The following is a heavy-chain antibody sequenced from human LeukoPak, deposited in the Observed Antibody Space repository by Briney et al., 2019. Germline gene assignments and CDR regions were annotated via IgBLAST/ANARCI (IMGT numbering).Heavy chain of an antibody. CDR1: GGSISSGSYS. D-gene: IGHD3-10*01. CDR3: ARLLWFGELLDDAFDI. CDR2: IYPRGST. J-gene: IGHJ3*02. Sequence: TLSLTCAVSGGSISSGSYSWSWIRQPPGKGLEWIGYIYPRGSTYYNPSLKSRVTISVDKSKNQLSLKLSSVTAADTAVYYCARLLWFGELLDDAFDIWGQGTMVTVSS. V-gene: IGHV4-30-2*01.